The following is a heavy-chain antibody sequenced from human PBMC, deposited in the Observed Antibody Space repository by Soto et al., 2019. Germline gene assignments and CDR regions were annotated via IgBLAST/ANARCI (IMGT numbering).Heavy chain of an antibody. CDR2: IYYSGST. CDR3: ARALKRGGGFKDNWFDP. J-gene: IGHJ5*02. V-gene: IGHV4-31*03. D-gene: IGHD3-16*01. CDR1: GGSISSGGYY. Sequence: SETLSLTCTVSGGSISSGGYYWSWIRQHPGKGLEWIGYIYYSGSTYYNPSLRSRVTISIDTSKNQFSLKLSSVTAADTAVYYCARALKRGGGFKDNWFDPWGQGTLVTVSS.